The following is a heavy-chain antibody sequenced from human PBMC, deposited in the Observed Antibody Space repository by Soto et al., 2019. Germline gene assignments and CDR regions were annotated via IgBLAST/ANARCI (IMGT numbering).Heavy chain of an antibody. V-gene: IGHV1-69*01. CDR3: ARHRPPKCGGDCYDYGMDV. CDR2: IIPIFGTA. Sequence: QVQLVQSGAEVKKPGSSVKVSCKASGGTFSSYAISWVRQAPGQGLEWMGGIIPIFGTANYAQKFQGRVTITADESTSTAYMELSSLRSEDTAVYYCARHRPPKCGGDCYDYGMDVWGQGTTVTVSS. J-gene: IGHJ6*02. D-gene: IGHD2-21*01. CDR1: GGTFSSYA.